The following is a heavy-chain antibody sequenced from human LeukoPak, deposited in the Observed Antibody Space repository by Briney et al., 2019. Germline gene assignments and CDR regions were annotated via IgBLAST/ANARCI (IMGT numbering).Heavy chain of an antibody. CDR3: ARVPGRDGYPRAFDI. J-gene: IGHJ3*02. D-gene: IGHD5-24*01. V-gene: IGHV1-69*04. CDR2: IIPILGIA. Sequence: GASVKVSCKASGGTFSSYAISWVRQAPGQGLEWMGRIIPILGIANYAQKFQGRVTITADKSTSTAYMELSSLRSEDTAVYYCARVPGRDGYPRAFDIWGQGTMVTVSS. CDR1: GGTFSSYA.